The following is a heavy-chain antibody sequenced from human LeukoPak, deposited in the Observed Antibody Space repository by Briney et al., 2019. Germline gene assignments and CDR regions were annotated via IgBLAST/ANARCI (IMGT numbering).Heavy chain of an antibody. CDR2: INPNSGGT. Sequence: ASVKVSCKASGYTFTGYYMHWVRQAPGQGLEWMGWINPNSGGTNYVQKFQGWVTMTRDTSISTAYMELSRLRSDDTAVYYCAGGYCSSTSCLASFFDYWGQGTLVTVSS. V-gene: IGHV1-2*04. CDR1: GYTFTGYY. D-gene: IGHD2-2*01. J-gene: IGHJ4*02. CDR3: AGGYCSSTSCLASFFDY.